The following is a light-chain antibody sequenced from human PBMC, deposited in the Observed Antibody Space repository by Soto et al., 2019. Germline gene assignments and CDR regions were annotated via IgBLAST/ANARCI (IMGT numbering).Light chain of an antibody. V-gene: IGKV1-39*01. Sequence: DVLVTQSPSSLSAPVGDRVTITCRASQSIVTYLSWYQQRPGKAPTLLIYGASTLQRGVPSRFSGSGSGTDFTLTINSLQPEDSATYYCQQTYSTPITFGRGTRLEIK. CDR2: GAS. J-gene: IGKJ5*01. CDR3: QQTYSTPIT. CDR1: QSIVTY.